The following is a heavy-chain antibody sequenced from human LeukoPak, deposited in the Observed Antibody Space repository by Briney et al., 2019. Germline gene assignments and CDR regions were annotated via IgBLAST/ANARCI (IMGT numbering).Heavy chain of an antibody. CDR2: IIPIFGTA. J-gene: IGHJ6*03. CDR3: ASNGGHSRNYYYYMDV. D-gene: IGHD1-26*01. V-gene: IGHV1-69*05. CDR1: GGTFSSYA. Sequence: ASVKVSCKASGGTFSSYAISWVRQAPGQGLEWMGGIIPIFGTANYAQKFQGRVTITTDESTSTAYMELSSLRSEDTAVYYCASNGGHSRNYYYYMDVWGKGNPGHRLL.